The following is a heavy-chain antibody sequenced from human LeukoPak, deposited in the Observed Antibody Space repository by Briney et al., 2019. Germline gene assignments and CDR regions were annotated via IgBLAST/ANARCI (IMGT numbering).Heavy chain of an antibody. CDR1: GFTFSSYS. J-gene: IGHJ4*02. V-gene: IGHV3-21*01. D-gene: IGHD5-18*01. Sequence: PGGSLRLSCAASGFTFSSYSMNWVRQAPGKGLEWFSSISSSSSYIYYADSVKGRFTISRDNAKNSLYLQMNSLRAEDTAVYYCAREPPRYSYGSYYFDYWGQGTLVTVSS. CDR3: AREPPRYSYGSYYFDY. CDR2: ISSSSSYI.